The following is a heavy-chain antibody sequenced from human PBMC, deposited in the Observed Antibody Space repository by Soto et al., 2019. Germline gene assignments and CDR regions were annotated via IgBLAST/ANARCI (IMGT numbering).Heavy chain of an antibody. Sequence: QVQLVQSGAEVKKPGASVKVSCKASGYTFTSYDINWVRQATGQGLEWMGWMNPNSGNTGYAQKFQGRVTMTRNTSISTAYMELSSLRSEDTAVYYCARAENYDFWSGYYWRSEVSYFDYWGQGTLVTVSS. D-gene: IGHD3-3*01. V-gene: IGHV1-8*01. CDR3: ARAENYDFWSGYYWRSEVSYFDY. J-gene: IGHJ4*02. CDR1: GYTFTSYD. CDR2: MNPNSGNT.